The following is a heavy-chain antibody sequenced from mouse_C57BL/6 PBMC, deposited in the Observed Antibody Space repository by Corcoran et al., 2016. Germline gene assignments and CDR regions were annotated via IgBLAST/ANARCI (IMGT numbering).Heavy chain of an antibody. Sequence: QLQLVQSGPELKKPGETVKISCKASGDTFTTYGMSWVKQAPGKGLKWLGWINTYSGVPTYADDFKGRFAFSLETSASTAYLQINNLKNEDTATDFCARSRADSSPAYWGQGTLVTVSA. CDR1: GDTFTTYG. J-gene: IGHJ3*01. V-gene: IGHV9-3*01. D-gene: IGHD3-2*01. CDR3: ARSRADSSPAY. CDR2: INTYSGVP.